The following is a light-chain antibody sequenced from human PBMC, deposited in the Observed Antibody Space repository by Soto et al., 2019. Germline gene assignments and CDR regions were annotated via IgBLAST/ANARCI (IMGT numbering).Light chain of an antibody. CDR1: QSINSW. CDR2: KAS. J-gene: IGKJ1*01. V-gene: IGKV1-5*03. Sequence: IKMSQSPSTLSASVGDRVTITCRASQSINSWLAWFQQKPGKAPKLLIHKASSLESGVPSRFSGSGSGAEFTLTISSLQPEDFGTYYCQQSFSTPRTFGQGTKVDIK. CDR3: QQSFSTPRT.